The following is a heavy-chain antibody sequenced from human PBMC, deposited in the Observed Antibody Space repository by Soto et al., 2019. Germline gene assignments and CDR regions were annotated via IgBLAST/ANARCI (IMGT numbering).Heavy chain of an antibody. J-gene: IGHJ6*03. Sequence: QVQLVQSGDEMRKPGASVKVSRQSSGYTFSNYGITWVRQAPGQGLERMGWISAHNGNSKYAQSLQGRLTLTTDTSTSTAYMELRSLRSDDTAVYYCARDWYFYGSGSPNHMDVWGKGTTVSVSS. CDR2: ISAHNGNS. CDR1: GYTFSNYG. V-gene: IGHV1-18*01. CDR3: ARDWYFYGSGSPNHMDV. D-gene: IGHD3-10*01.